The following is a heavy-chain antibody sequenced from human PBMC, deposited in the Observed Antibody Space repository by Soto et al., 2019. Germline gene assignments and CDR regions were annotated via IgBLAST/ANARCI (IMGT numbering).Heavy chain of an antibody. CDR3: ARGSRPLLVPPGDY. J-gene: IGHJ4*02. CDR1: GFTFSGYG. Sequence: QVQLVESGGGVVQPGRSLRLSCAASGFTFSGYGMHWVRQAPGKGLEWVAFIWYDGRNKYYSDSVKGRFTISRDNSKNTLYLQMNSLRAEETAVYYCARGSRPLLVPPGDYWGQGTLVTVSS. D-gene: IGHD6-13*01. V-gene: IGHV3-33*01. CDR2: IWYDGRNK.